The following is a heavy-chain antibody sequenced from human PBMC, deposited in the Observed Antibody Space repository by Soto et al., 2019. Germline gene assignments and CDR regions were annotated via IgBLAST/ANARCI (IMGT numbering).Heavy chain of an antibody. CDR3: ARDSGTMIVVVQGWYFDL. CDR1: GGTFSSYT. D-gene: IGHD3-22*01. CDR2: IIPILGIA. J-gene: IGHJ2*01. V-gene: IGHV1-69*08. Sequence: QVQLVQSGAEVKKPGSSVKVSCKASGGTFSSYTISWVRQAPGQGLEWMGRIIPILGIANYAQKFQGRVTIHADKSTSTAYMELSSLRSEDTAVYYCARDSGTMIVVVQGWYFDLWGRGTLVTVSS.